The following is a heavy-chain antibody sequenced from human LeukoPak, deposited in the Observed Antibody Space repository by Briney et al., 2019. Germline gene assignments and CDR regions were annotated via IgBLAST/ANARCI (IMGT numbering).Heavy chain of an antibody. CDR3: ARDTTSIAYCGGDCYSDAFDI. V-gene: IGHV1-69*13. Sequence: SVKVSCKASGGTFSSYAISWVRQAPGQGLEWMGVIIPIFGTANYAQKLQGRVTITADESTSTAYMELSSLRSEDTAVYYCARDTTSIAYCGGDCYSDAFDIWGQGTMVTVSS. CDR1: GGTFSSYA. CDR2: IIPIFGTA. J-gene: IGHJ3*02. D-gene: IGHD2-21*01.